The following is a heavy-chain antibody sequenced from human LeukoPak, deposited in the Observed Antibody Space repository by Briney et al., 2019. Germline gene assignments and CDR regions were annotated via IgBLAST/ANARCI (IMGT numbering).Heavy chain of an antibody. CDR1: GYTFTGYY. Sequence: ASVKVSCKASGYTFTGYYMHWVRQAPGQGLEWMGWINPNSGGTNYAQKFQGRVTMTRDTSISTAYMELSRLRSDDTAVYYCAREHPYYYDSSGTALTAEIKYYFDYWGQGTLVTVSS. J-gene: IGHJ4*02. CDR2: INPNSGGT. CDR3: AREHPYYYDSSGTALTAEIKYYFDY. D-gene: IGHD3-22*01. V-gene: IGHV1-2*02.